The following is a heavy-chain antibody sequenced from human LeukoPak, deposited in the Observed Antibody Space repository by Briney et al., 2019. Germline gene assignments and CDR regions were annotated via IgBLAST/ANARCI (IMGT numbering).Heavy chain of an antibody. CDR1: DGSISSNSYY. CDR3: ARHPGPIAAAGTMGWFDP. Sequence: PSETLSLTCTVSDGSISSNSYYWGWIRQPPGKGLEWIGSISYSGRTYYNPSLESRVTISVDASKNQFSLKLSSVTAADTAVYYCARHPGPIAAAGTMGWFDPWGQGTLVTVSS. J-gene: IGHJ5*02. D-gene: IGHD6-13*01. V-gene: IGHV4-39*01. CDR2: ISYSGRT.